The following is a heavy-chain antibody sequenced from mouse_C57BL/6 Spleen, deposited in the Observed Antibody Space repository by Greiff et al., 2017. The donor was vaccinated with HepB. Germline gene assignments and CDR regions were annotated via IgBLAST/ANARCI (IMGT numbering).Heavy chain of an antibody. CDR3: ARVYDGSHLDY. CDR2: IYPGGGYT. Sequence: QVQLQQSGAELVRPGPSVKMSCKASGYTFTNYWIGWAKQRPGHGLEWIGDIYPGGGYTNYNEKFKGKATLTADKSSSTAYMQFSSLTSEDSAIYYCARVYDGSHLDYWGQGTTLTVSS. D-gene: IGHD2-3*01. J-gene: IGHJ2*01. V-gene: IGHV1-63*01. CDR1: GYTFTNYW.